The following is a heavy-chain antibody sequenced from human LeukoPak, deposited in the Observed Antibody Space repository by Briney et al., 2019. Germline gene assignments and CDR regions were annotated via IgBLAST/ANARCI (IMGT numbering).Heavy chain of an antibody. J-gene: IGHJ5*02. V-gene: IGHV3-7*01. D-gene: IGHD2-15*01. CDR1: GFTFSSFW. Sequence: GGSLRLSFAASGFTFSSFWMSWVRQAPGKGLEWVANIKQDGSEKYYVDSVKGRFTISRDSAKTSLFLQMNSLRAEDTAVYYCARVSRWSNWFDPRGQGTLVTVSS. CDR2: IKQDGSEK. CDR3: ARVSRWSNWFDP.